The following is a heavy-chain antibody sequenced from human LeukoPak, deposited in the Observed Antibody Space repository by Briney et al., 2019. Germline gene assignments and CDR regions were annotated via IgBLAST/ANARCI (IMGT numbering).Heavy chain of an antibody. CDR3: ARHDWHFDY. D-gene: IGHD3-9*01. J-gene: IGHJ4*02. V-gene: IGHV4-39*01. Sequence: SETLSLTCTVSGSSISSSSYYWGWIRQPPGKGLEWIGSIYYSGSTYYNPSLKSRVTISVDTSKNQFSLKLSSVTAADTAVYYCARHDWHFDYWSQGTLVTVSS. CDR2: IYYSGST. CDR1: GSSISSSSYY.